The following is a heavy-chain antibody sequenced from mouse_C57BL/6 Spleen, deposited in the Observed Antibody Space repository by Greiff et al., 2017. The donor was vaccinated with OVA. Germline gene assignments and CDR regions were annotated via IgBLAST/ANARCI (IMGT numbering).Heavy chain of an antibody. CDR1: GFSLTSYG. Sequence: VQLQQSGPGLVQPSQSLYITCTVSGFSLTSYGVHWVRQSPGTGLEWLGVIWSGGSTDYNAAFISRLSISKDNSKSQVFFKMNSLQADDTAIYYCARASGYDGGHYFDYWGQGTTLTVSS. V-gene: IGHV2-2*01. J-gene: IGHJ2*01. D-gene: IGHD2-2*01. CDR3: ARASGYDGGHYFDY. CDR2: IWSGGST.